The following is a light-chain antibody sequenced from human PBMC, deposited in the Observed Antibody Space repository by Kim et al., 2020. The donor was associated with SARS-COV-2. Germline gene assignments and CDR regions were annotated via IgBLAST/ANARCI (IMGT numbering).Light chain of an antibody. CDR3: LQRHDWPLT. V-gene: IGKV3-11*01. J-gene: IGKJ4*01. CDR2: DAS. CDR1: QSITSD. Sequence: LAPGEGATLSCRASQSITSDLGWYQQMPGKAPRLLIWDASNRAAGTPARFSGSGSGTDFTLTITSLEREDFAVYYCLQRHDWPLTFGGGTKVDIK.